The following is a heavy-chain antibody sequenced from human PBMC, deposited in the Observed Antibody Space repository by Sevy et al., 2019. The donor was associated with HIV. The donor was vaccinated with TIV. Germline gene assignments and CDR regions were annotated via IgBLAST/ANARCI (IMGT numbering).Heavy chain of an antibody. CDR3: ARDGESSGWYPSS. J-gene: IGHJ5*02. CDR1: GFTFSSYS. V-gene: IGHV3-21*01. Sequence: GGSLRLSCAASGFTFSSYSMNWVRQAPGKGLEWVSSISSSSSYIYYADSVKGRFTISRDNAKNSLYLQMNSLRAEDTAVYYCARDGESSGWYPSSWGQGTLVTVSS. D-gene: IGHD6-19*01. CDR2: ISSSSSYI.